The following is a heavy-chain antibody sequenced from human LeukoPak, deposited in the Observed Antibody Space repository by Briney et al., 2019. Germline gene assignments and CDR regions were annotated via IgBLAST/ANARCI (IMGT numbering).Heavy chain of an antibody. J-gene: IGHJ4*02. CDR1: GGSISSYY. Sequence: PETLSLTCTVSGGSISSYYWSWIRQPPGKGLEWIGYIYYSGSTNYNPSLKSRVTISVDTSKNQFSLKLSSVTAADTAVYYCAREGGYNSLDYWGQGTLVTVS. CDR3: AREGGYNSLDY. D-gene: IGHD5-24*01. CDR2: IYYSGST. V-gene: IGHV4-59*01.